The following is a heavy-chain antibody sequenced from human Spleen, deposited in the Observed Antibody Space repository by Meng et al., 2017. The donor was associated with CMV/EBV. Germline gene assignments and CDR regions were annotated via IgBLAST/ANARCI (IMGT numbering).Heavy chain of an antibody. Sequence: SCKASGYTFTSYDIGWVRQAPGQGLEWMGWMSAYNGNTNYAQKLQGRVTMTTDTSTSTAYMELRSLRSDDTAVYYCARDQWLVFDYWGQGTLVTVSS. D-gene: IGHD6-19*01. J-gene: IGHJ4*02. V-gene: IGHV1-18*01. CDR3: ARDQWLVFDY. CDR2: MSAYNGNT. CDR1: GYTFTSYD.